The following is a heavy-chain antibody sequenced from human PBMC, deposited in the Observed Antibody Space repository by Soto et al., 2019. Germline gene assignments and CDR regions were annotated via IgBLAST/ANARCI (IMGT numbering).Heavy chain of an antibody. Sequence: ASVKVSCKASGYTFTSYAMHWVRQAPGQRLEWMGWINAGNGNTKYSQKFQGRVTITRDTSASTAYMELSSLRSEDTAVYYCARGGPSVTMIVVVMDYWGQGTLVTVSS. J-gene: IGHJ4*02. V-gene: IGHV1-3*01. CDR3: ARGGPSVTMIVVVMDY. CDR1: GYTFTSYA. D-gene: IGHD3-22*01. CDR2: INAGNGNT.